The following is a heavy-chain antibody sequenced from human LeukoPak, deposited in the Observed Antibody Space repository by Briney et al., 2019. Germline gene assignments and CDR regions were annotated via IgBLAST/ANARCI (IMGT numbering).Heavy chain of an antibody. CDR1: GFTFSSYA. J-gene: IGHJ4*02. CDR2: ISYDGSNK. Sequence: GGSLRLSCAASGFTFSSYAMHWVRQAPGKGLEWVAVISYDGSNKYYADSVKGRFTISRDNSKNTLYLQMNSLRAEDTAVYYCARDGDYGGNSGRLFDYWGQGTLATVSS. CDR3: ARDGDYGGNSGRLFDY. D-gene: IGHD4-23*01. V-gene: IGHV3-30-3*01.